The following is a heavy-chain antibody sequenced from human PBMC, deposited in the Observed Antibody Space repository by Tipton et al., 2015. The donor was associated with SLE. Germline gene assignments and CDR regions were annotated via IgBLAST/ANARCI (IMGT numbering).Heavy chain of an antibody. Sequence: TLSLTCAVSAGSFSGYYWSWIRQSPVRGLEWIGEINHSGSPNYNPSLKSRVTISVHTLKNQFSLKLNSVTAADTAMYYCARSGYGRGSFFHHWGQGTRVTVSS. J-gene: IGHJ1*01. D-gene: IGHD5-12*01. V-gene: IGHV4-34*01. CDR2: INHSGSP. CDR1: AGSFSGYY. CDR3: ARSGYGRGSFFHH.